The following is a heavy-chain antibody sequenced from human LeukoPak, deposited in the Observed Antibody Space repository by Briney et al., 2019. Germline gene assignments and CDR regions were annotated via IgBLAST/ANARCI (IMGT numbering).Heavy chain of an antibody. CDR3: ARYTIFGVVIRTAYFDY. CDR1: GGSISSGSYY. D-gene: IGHD3-3*01. V-gene: IGHV4-61*02. J-gene: IGHJ4*02. Sequence: SETLSLTCTVSGGSISSGSYYWSWIRQPAGKGLEWIGRIYTSGSTNYNPSLKSRVTISVDTSKNQFSLKLSSVTAADTAVYYCARYTIFGVVIRTAYFDYRGQGTLVTVSS. CDR2: IYTSGST.